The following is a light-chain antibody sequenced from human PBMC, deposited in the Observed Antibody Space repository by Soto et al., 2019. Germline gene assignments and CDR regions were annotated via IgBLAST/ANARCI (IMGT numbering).Light chain of an antibody. J-gene: IGKJ1*01. V-gene: IGKV3-15*01. CDR2: GAS. CDR3: QHYNTWPWT. Sequence: IVLTQSAFTLSLSPGEGATLSCRATQSLNTYLAWYQQKPGQAPRLLISGASTRAAGIPARFSGSGSGTEFTLTISSLQSEDFAVYYCQHYNTWPWTFGQGTKVDI. CDR1: QSLNTY.